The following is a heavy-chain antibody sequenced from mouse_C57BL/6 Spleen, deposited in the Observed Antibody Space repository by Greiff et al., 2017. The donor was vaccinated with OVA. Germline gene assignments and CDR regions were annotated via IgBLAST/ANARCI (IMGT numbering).Heavy chain of an antibody. J-gene: IGHJ4*01. CDR3: ARSSYEGYAMDY. V-gene: IGHV1-64*01. CDR1: GYTFTSYW. Sequence: VQLQQPGAELVKPGASVKLSCKASGYTFTSYWMHWVKQRPGQGLEWIGMIHPNSGSTNYNEKFKSKATLTVDKSSSTAYMQLSSLTSEDSAVYYCARSSYEGYAMDYWGQGTSVTVSS. D-gene: IGHD2-3*01. CDR2: IHPNSGST.